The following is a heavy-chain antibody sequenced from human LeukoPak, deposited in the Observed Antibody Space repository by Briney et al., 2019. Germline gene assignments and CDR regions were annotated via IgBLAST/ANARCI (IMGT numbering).Heavy chain of an antibody. V-gene: IGHV3-9*01. CDR1: GFTFDDYA. Sequence: GGSLRLSCAASGFTFDDYAMHWVRQAPGKGLEWVSGISWNSGSIGYADSVKGRFTISRDNAKNTLYLQMNSLRAEDTAVYYCAKAFRITMVRGVISPPPYWGQGTLVTVSS. CDR2: ISWNSGSI. D-gene: IGHD3-10*01. CDR3: AKAFRITMVRGVISPPPY. J-gene: IGHJ4*02.